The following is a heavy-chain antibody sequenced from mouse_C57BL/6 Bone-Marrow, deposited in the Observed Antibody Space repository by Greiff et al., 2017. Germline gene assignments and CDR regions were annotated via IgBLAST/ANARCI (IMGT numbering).Heavy chain of an antibody. D-gene: IGHD1-1*01. J-gene: IGHJ1*03. CDR1: GYAFSSYW. CDR3: ARGTTVVARYFDV. Sequence: VQRVESGAELVKPGASVKISCKASGYAFSSYWMNWVKQRPGKGLEWIGQIYPGDGDTNYNGKFKGKATLTADKSSSTAYMQLSSLTSEDSAVYFCARGTTVVARYFDVWGTGTTVTVSS. V-gene: IGHV1-80*01. CDR2: IYPGDGDT.